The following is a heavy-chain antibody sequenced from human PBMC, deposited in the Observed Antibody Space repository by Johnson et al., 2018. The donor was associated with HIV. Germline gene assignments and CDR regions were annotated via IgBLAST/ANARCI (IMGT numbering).Heavy chain of an antibody. D-gene: IGHD4-23*01. CDR2: INSDGSST. Sequence: VQLVESGGGSVKPGGSLRLSCAASGFIFSNAWMSWVRQAPGKGLEWAGHINSDGSSTNYADSVKGRFTISRDNAKSTLYLQMNSLRDEDTAVYFCARGLGYVFYGGNSNAFHVWGQGTMFTVSS. J-gene: IGHJ3*01. V-gene: IGHV3-74*02. CDR1: GFIFSNAW. CDR3: ARGLGYVFYGGNSNAFHV.